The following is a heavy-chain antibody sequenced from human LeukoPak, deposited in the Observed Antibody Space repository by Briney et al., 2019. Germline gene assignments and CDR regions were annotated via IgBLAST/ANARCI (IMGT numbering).Heavy chain of an antibody. D-gene: IGHD6-13*01. CDR2: SNSDGTNT. CDR1: GFTFSSYA. J-gene: IGHJ4*02. V-gene: IGHV3-74*01. CDR3: ARGGQQLVLGSTTDY. Sequence: GRSLRLSCAASGFTFSSYAMHWVRQAPGKGLVWVSRSNSDGTNTSYADSVKGRFTISRDNAKNTLYLQMNSLRAEDTAVYYCARGGQQLVLGSTTDYWGQGTLVTVSS.